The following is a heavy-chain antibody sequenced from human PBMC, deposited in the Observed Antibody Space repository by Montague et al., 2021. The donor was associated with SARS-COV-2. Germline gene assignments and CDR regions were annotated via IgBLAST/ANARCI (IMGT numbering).Heavy chain of an antibody. CDR3: GRQGGAIVVVIAIRGPYYFDY. V-gene: IGHV4-39*01. CDR1: GGSISSSSYY. J-gene: IGHJ4*02. D-gene: IGHD2-21*01. CDR2: INYGRSN. Sequence: SETLSLTCTVSGGSISSSSYYWGWIRQPPGKGLVWIGTINYGRSNYYNPSLQVRITISVDTSKNQFSLKLVSVTAADPAVYYCGRQGGAIVVVIAIRGPYYFDYWGQGTLVTVSS.